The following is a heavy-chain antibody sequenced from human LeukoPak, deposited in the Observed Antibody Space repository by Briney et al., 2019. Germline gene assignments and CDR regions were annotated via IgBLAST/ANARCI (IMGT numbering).Heavy chain of an antibody. J-gene: IGHJ4*02. V-gene: IGHV3-23*01. CDR1: GFTFSSYA. CDR3: AKALHPTHTAPFDY. CDR2: ISGSGGST. Sequence: GGSLRLSCAASGFTFSSYAMSWVRQAPGKGLEWVSAISGSGGSTYYADSVKGRFTISRDNSKNTLYLQMNSRRAEDPAVYYCAKALHPTHTAPFDYWGQGTLVTVSS.